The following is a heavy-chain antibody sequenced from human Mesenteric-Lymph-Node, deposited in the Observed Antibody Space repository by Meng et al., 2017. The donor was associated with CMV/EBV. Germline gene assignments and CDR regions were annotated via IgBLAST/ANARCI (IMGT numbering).Heavy chain of an antibody. Sequence: SLKISCVASGFTFNDYAMHWVRQAPGKGLEWVSGISWNSGSIGYADSVKGRFTISRDNAKNSLYLQMNSLRAEDTALYYCAKDITIFGVVLASYGMDVWGQGTTVTVSS. CDR3: AKDITIFGVVLASYGMDV. CDR1: GFTFNDYA. CDR2: ISWNSGSI. V-gene: IGHV3-9*01. J-gene: IGHJ6*02. D-gene: IGHD3-3*01.